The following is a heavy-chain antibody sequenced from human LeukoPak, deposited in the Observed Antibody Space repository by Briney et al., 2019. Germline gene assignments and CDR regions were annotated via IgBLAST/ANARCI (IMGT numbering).Heavy chain of an antibody. Sequence: GGSLRLSCAASGFTVSSNYMSWVRQAPGKGLEWVSVIYSGGSTYYADSVKGRFTISRDNSKNTLYLQMNSLRAEDTAVYYCASTNDYGDYVPVWGKGTTVTVSS. CDR2: IYSGGST. CDR3: ASTNDYGDYVPV. D-gene: IGHD4-17*01. V-gene: IGHV3-66*02. J-gene: IGHJ6*04. CDR1: GFTVSSNY.